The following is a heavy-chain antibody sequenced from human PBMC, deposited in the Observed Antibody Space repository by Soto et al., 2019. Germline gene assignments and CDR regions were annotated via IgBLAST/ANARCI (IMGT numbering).Heavy chain of an antibody. CDR2: IYPGDSDT. Sequence: GEYQTILGTGSGYRFTRYWLGCVRQVPGKGLEWMGIIYPGDSDTRYSPSFQGQVTISADKSISTAYLQWSSLKASDTAMYYCARLVDSSGWSRLDYWGQGTLVTVSS. V-gene: IGHV5-51*01. D-gene: IGHD6-19*01. CDR3: ARLVDSSGWSRLDY. J-gene: IGHJ4*02. CDR1: GYRFTRYW.